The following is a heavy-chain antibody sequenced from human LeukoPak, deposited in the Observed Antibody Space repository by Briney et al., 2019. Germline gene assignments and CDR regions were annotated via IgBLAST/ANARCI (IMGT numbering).Heavy chain of an antibody. CDR3: AKDMESSGWYSRAPFDY. V-gene: IGHV3-21*04. Sequence: PGGSLRLSCAASGFTFSSYSMNWVRQAPGKGLEWVSSISSSSSYIYYADSVKGRFTISRDNAKNSLYLQMNSLRAEDTALYYCAKDMESSGWYSRAPFDYWGQGTLVTVSS. D-gene: IGHD6-19*01. J-gene: IGHJ4*02. CDR2: ISSSSSYI. CDR1: GFTFSSYS.